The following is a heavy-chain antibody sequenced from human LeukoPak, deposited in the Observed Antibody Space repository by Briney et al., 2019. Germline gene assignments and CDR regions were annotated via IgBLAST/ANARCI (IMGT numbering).Heavy chain of an antibody. CDR3: ARGNYDFWSGYWDY. Sequence: PGRSLRLSCAASGFTFSSYVIHWVRQAPGKGLEWVAVISYDGRNKYYADSVKGRFTISRDNSKNTLYLQMHSLRAEDTAVDYCARGNYDFWSGYWDYWGQGTLVTVSS. CDR2: ISYDGRNK. V-gene: IGHV3-30*03. D-gene: IGHD3-3*01. CDR1: GFTFSSYV. J-gene: IGHJ4*02.